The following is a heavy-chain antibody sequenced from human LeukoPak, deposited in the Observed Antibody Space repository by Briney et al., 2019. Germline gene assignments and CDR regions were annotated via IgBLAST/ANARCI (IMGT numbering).Heavy chain of an antibody. CDR1: GFTFDDYA. D-gene: IGHD1-1*01. V-gene: IGHV3-9*01. CDR3: AKVTERYHYYYYGMDV. CDR2: ISRNSGSI. J-gene: IGHJ6*02. Sequence: GGSLRLSCAASGFTFDDYAMHWVRQAPGKGLEWVSGISRNSGSIGYADSVKGRFTISRDNAKNSLYLQMNSLRAEDTALYYCAKVTERYHYYYYGMDVWGQGTTVTVSS.